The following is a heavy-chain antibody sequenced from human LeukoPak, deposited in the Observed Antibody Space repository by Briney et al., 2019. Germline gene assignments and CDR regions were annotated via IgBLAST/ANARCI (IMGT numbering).Heavy chain of an antibody. J-gene: IGHJ4*02. CDR2: IYYSGLT. CDR3: ASGTFVDYDDYDGGDYFDH. V-gene: IGHV4-39*02. CDR1: GVSISSSSSY. Sequence: PSETLSLTCTVSGVSISSSSSYWAWIRQPPGKGPEWIGSIYYSGLTYDNPSLKSRVSISVDPSKNHFSLKVSSVTAADTAVYYCASGTFVDYDDYDGGDYFDHWGQGTLVTVSS. D-gene: IGHD4-17*01.